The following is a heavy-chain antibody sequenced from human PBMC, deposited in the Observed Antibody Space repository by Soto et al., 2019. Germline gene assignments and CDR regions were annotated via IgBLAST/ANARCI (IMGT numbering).Heavy chain of an antibody. J-gene: IGHJ4*02. V-gene: IGHV3-23*01. CDR3: AKDPGTVVTPDYFFFDY. D-gene: IGHD2-21*02. CDR2: ISGSGGST. Sequence: PGGSLRLSCAASGFTFSSYAMSWVRQAPGKGLEWVSAISGSGGSTYYADSVKGRFTISRDNSKNTLYLQMNSLRAEDTAVYYCAKDPGTVVTPDYFFFDYWGQGTLVTVSS. CDR1: GFTFSSYA.